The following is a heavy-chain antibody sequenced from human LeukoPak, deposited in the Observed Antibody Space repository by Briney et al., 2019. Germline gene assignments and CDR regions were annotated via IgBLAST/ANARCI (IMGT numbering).Heavy chain of an antibody. CDR1: GFIFRDYY. CDR3: ARYRGTYFDY. D-gene: IGHD1-26*01. V-gene: IGHV3-11*04. CDR2: ISSSGATI. J-gene: IGHJ4*02. Sequence: PGGSLRLSCAASGFIFRDYYMSWIRQAPGKGPEWISYISSSGATINYMDSVKGRFTISRDNAKNSLFLQMNSLRAEDRAVYYCARYRGTYFDYWGQGTLVTVSS.